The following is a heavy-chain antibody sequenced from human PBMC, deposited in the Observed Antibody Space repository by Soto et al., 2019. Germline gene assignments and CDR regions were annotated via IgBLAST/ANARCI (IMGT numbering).Heavy chain of an antibody. V-gene: IGHV1-69*02. J-gene: IGHJ5*02. CDR1: GGTFSSYT. Sequence: QVQLVQSGAEVKKPGSSVKVSCKASGGTFSSYTISWVRQAPGQGLEWMGRIIPILGIANYAQKFQGRVTITADKSTSTAYMELSSLRSEDTAVYYCAYGSVSPRNNWFDPWGQGTLVTVSS. D-gene: IGHD3-10*01. CDR3: AYGSVSPRNNWFDP. CDR2: IIPILGIA.